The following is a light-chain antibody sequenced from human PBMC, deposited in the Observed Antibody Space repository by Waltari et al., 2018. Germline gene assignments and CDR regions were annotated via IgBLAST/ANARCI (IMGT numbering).Light chain of an antibody. CDR1: QGVGDS. Sequence: DIQLTQSPSSLSASAGDRVTITCRASQGVGDSVAWYQQKPGKPPTLLIYGASTLHSGVPSRFSGSGSETDFTLTINSLQPEDVATYYCQKYNIAPRTFGPGTKVEIK. CDR2: GAS. V-gene: IGKV1-27*01. CDR3: QKYNIAPRT. J-gene: IGKJ1*01.